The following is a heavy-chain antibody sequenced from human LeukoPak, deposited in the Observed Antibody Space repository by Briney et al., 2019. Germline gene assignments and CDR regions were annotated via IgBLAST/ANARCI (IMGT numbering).Heavy chain of an antibody. D-gene: IGHD6-19*01. J-gene: IGHJ6*03. CDR1: GYTFTGYY. V-gene: IGHV1-2*02. CDR3: ARDLYQWLPSTRPGDYYYYMDV. Sequence: GASVKVSCKASGYTFTGYYIHWVRQAPGQGLEYMGWINPNSGGTNYAQKFQGRVTMTRDTSISTAYMELSRLRSDDTAVYYCARDLYQWLPSTRPGDYYYYMDVWGEGTTVTVSS. CDR2: INPNSGGT.